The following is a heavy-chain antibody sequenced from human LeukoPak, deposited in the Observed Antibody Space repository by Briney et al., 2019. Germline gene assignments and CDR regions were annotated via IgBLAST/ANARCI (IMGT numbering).Heavy chain of an antibody. CDR3: ARGAIMIVVVTAAAEYFQH. CDR2: INTNSGGT. D-gene: IGHD3-22*01. V-gene: IGHV1-2*02. J-gene: IGHJ1*01. Sequence: ASVTVSFKSSVYTFTYYYMHWVRQAPGQGREGMGWINTNSGGTNYAQKFQDSVTMTRDTSISTAYMELSRLRSDDTAVYYCARGAIMIVVVTAAAEYFQHWGQGTLVTVSS. CDR1: VYTFTYYY.